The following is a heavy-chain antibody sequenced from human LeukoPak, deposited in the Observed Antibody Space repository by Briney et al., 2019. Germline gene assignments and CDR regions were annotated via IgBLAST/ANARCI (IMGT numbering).Heavy chain of an antibody. D-gene: IGHD2/OR15-2a*01. J-gene: IGHJ5*02. CDR1: GGSISSYY. V-gene: IGHV4-59*01. CDR2: IYYSGST. CDR3: ARGALPLLLNWFDP. Sequence: ASETLSLTCTVSGGSISSYYWSWIRQPPGKGLEWIGYIYYSGSTNYNPSLKSRVTISVDTSKNQFSLKLSSVTAADTAVYYCARGALPLLLNWFDPWGQGTLVTVSS.